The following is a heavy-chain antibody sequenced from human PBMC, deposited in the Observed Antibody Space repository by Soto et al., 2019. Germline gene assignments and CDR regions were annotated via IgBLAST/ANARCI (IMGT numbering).Heavy chain of an antibody. CDR3: VKALVSIAADGIFDY. D-gene: IGHD6-13*01. CDR2: IISNGFST. V-gene: IGHV3-64D*06. Sequence: GSLGLSCSASGFTFSIYSMHWVRQAPGRVLEYGSAIISNGFSTYXXDSVMGSXXISRYNSKNTXYLQMXRLTAEDTAVYYCVKALVSIAADGIFDYWGQGX. J-gene: IGHJ4*02. CDR1: GFTFSIYS.